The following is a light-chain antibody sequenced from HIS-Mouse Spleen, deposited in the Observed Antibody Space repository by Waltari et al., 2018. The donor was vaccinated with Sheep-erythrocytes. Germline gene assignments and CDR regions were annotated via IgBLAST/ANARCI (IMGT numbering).Light chain of an antibody. Sequence: DIQMTQSPSSLSASVGDRATSTWRASQSISSYLNWYQQKPGKAPKLLIYAASSLQSGVPSRFSGSGYGTDFTLTISSLQPEEVATYYGQQSYSTPPTVGGGTKVEIK. CDR3: QQSYSTPPT. CDR1: QSISSY. V-gene: IGKV1-39*01. J-gene: IGKJ4*02. CDR2: AAS.